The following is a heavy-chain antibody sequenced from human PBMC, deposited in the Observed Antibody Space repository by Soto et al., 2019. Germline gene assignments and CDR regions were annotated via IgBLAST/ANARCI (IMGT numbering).Heavy chain of an antibody. CDR3: ARAGAPFFIAAAGTVDY. CDR1: GYTFTSYG. J-gene: IGHJ4*02. D-gene: IGHD6-13*01. Sequence: ASVKVSCKSSGYTFTSYGISWVRHAPGQGLEWMGWISAYNGNTNYAQKLQGRVTMTTDTSTSTAYMELRSLRSDDTAVYYCARAGAPFFIAAAGTVDYWGQGTLVTVSS. V-gene: IGHV1-18*01. CDR2: ISAYNGNT.